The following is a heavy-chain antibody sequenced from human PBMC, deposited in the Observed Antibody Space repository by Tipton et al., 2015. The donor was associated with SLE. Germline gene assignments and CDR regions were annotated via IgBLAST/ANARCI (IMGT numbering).Heavy chain of an antibody. Sequence: AVSGFTFSSYWMSWVRQAPGRGLEWVATIKQLGSERYYVDSVKGRFTISRDNSKNMVYLQMNFLRPEDTAVYYCAKGGPFGDFWGQGTLVTVSS. CDR2: IKQLGSER. V-gene: IGHV3-7*01. D-gene: IGHD3-3*01. CDR1: GFTFSSYW. CDR3: AKGGPFGDF. J-gene: IGHJ4*02.